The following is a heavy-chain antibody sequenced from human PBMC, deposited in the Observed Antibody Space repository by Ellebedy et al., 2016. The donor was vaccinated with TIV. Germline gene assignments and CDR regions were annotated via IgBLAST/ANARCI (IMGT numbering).Heavy chain of an antibody. J-gene: IGHJ3*01. V-gene: IGHV3-15*01. Sequence: GESLKISCAASGFTFSNAWMSWVRQAPGKGLEWVGRIKSKTDGGTADYAAPVKGRFTISRDDSKNTLYLQMNSLKTENTAMYYCTTDAYDYVWGSYRRGLGGGYWGQGTMVTVSS. CDR2: IKSKTDGGTA. CDR1: GFTFSNAW. D-gene: IGHD3-16*02. CDR3: TTDAYDYVWGSYRRGLGGGY.